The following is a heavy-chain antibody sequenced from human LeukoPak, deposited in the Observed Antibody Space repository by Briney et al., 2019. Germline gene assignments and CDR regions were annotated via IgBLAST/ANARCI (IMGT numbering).Heavy chain of an antibody. CDR1: GGSISSYS. CDR2: IYHTRST. D-gene: IGHD6-19*01. J-gene: IGHJ4*02. V-gene: IGHV4-59*08. Sequence: SETLSLTCTVSGGSISSYSWGWIRQPPGKGLEWIGYIYHTRSTNYNPSLRSRVTISLDTSKNHFSLKLNSVTAADTAVYYCARLYSSGWRYFDYWGQGTLVTVSS. CDR3: ARLYSSGWRYFDY.